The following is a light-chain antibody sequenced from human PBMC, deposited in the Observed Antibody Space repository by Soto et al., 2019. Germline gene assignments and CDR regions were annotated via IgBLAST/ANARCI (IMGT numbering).Light chain of an antibody. CDR1: QDISKF. J-gene: IGKJ4*01. CDR2: AAS. CDR3: QQYENLPLT. Sequence: DIQMTQSPSSLSASVGDRVTITCQARQDISKFLNWFQQKPGKAPKLLISAASNLETGVPSRFSGSGSGTDFTFTISSLQPEDIAIYYCQQYENLPLTFG. V-gene: IGKV1-33*01.